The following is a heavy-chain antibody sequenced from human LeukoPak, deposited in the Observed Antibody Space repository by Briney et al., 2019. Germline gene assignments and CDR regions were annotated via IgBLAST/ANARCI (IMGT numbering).Heavy chain of an antibody. J-gene: IGHJ3*02. V-gene: IGHV3-30-3*01. Sequence: GRSLRLSCAASGFTFSSYAMHWVRQAPGKGLEWVAVISYDGSNKYYADSVKGRFTISRDNSKNTLYLQMNSLRAEDTAVYYCAKGGPAGWYGVSTDAFDIWGQGTMVTVSS. D-gene: IGHD6-19*01. CDR2: ISYDGSNK. CDR1: GFTFSSYA. CDR3: AKGGPAGWYGVSTDAFDI.